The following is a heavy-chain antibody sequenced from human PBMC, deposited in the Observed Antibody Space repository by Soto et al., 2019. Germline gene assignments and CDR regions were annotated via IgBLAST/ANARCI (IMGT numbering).Heavy chain of an antibody. CDR2: IIPIFGTA. CDR1: GGTFSSYA. J-gene: IGHJ6*02. D-gene: IGHD6-6*01. V-gene: IGHV1-69*13. Sequence: SVKVSCKASGGTFSSYAISWVRQAPGQGLEWMGGIIPIFGTANYAQKFQGRVTITADESTSTAYMELSSLRSEDTAVYYCARDLVRGSSSENYYYYYGMDVWGQGTTVTVSS. CDR3: ARDLVRGSSSENYYYYYGMDV.